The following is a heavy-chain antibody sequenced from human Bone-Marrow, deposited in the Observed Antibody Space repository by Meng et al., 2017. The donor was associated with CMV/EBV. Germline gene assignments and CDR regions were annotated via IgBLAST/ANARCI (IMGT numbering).Heavy chain of an antibody. D-gene: IGHD2-2*01. CDR1: GGSFSGYN. CDR2: INHSGST. V-gene: IGHV4-34*01. Sequence: SETLSLTCAVYGGSFSGYNWSWIRQPPGKGLEWIGEINHSGSTNYNPSLKSRVTISVDTSKNQFSLKLSSVTAADTAVYYCASLLLTSWVRLANWFDPWGQGTLVTVSS. J-gene: IGHJ5*02. CDR3: ASLLLTSWVRLANWFDP.